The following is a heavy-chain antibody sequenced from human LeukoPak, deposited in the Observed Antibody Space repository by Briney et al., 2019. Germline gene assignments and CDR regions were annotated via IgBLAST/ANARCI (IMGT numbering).Heavy chain of an antibody. CDR2: IYYSGST. Sequence: SETLSLTCTVSGGSISSGDYYWSWIRQPPGKGLEWIGYIYYSGSTYYNPSLKSRVTISVDTSKNQFSLKLSSVTAADTAAYHCARVIGEETWFDPWGQGTLVTVSS. CDR3: ARVIGEETWFDP. CDR1: GGSISSGDYY. D-gene: IGHD3-10*01. J-gene: IGHJ5*02. V-gene: IGHV4-30-4*08.